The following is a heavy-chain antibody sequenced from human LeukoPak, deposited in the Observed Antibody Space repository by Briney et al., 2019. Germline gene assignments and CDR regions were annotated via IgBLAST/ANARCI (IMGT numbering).Heavy chain of an antibody. J-gene: IGHJ4*02. CDR3: ARGSGYLETFDY. Sequence: GGSLRLSCAASGFTFSSYVMSSVRQAPGKGLEWVSAISCNGGITYYADSVKGRYTISRDNARNTLYLQMNRLRAEDTAVYYCARGSGYLETFDYWGQGTLVTVSS. V-gene: IGHV3-23*01. CDR2: ISCNGGIT. CDR1: GFTFSSYV. D-gene: IGHD3-22*01.